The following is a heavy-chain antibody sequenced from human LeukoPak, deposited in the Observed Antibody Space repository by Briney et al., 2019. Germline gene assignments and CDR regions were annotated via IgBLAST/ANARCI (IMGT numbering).Heavy chain of an antibody. V-gene: IGHV1-69*13. CDR2: IIPIFGTA. D-gene: IGHD3/OR15-3a*01. CDR1: GGTFSSYA. J-gene: IGHJ5*02. CDR3: ARERIGGLGGFDP. Sequence: SVKVSCKASGGTFSSYAISWVRQAPGQGLEWMGGIIPIFGTANYAQKFQGRVTITADESTSTAYMELSSLRSVDTAVYYCARERIGGLGGFDPWGQGTLVTVSS.